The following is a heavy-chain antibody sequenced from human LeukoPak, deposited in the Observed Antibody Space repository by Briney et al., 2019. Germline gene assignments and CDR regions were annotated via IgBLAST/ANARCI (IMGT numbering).Heavy chain of an antibody. CDR2: IRYDGSNK. CDR3: AKPHFDY. Sequence: GGSLRLSCAASGFTVSSNYMSWVRQAPGKGLEWVAFIRYDGSNKYYADSVKGRFTISRDNSKNTLYLQMNRLGAEDTAVYYCAKPHFDYWGQGTLVTVSS. V-gene: IGHV3-30*02. J-gene: IGHJ4*02. CDR1: GFTVSSNY.